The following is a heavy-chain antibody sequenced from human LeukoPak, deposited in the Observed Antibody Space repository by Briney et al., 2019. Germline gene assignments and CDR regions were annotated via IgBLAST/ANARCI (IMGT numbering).Heavy chain of an antibody. V-gene: IGHV4-4*07. CDR2: IYSDGTI. CDR1: GGSFSRYY. CDR3: ARDSGTTGEVKFDP. D-gene: IGHD4-17*01. Sequence: PSETLSLTCAVYGGSFSRYYWSWIRQPAGKGLEWIGRIYSDGTITYNPSLQSRLTMSIDTSKNQFSLKLSFVTAADTAVYYCARDSGTTGEVKFDPWGQGTLVTVSS. J-gene: IGHJ5*02.